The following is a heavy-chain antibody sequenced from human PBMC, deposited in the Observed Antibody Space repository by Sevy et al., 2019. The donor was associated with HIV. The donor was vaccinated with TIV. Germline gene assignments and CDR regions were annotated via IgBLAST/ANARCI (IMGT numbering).Heavy chain of an antibody. CDR3: ARDLWFGGFWGNWFDP. CDR1: GFTFSNYY. CDR2: ISGSVSTI. J-gene: IGHJ5*02. D-gene: IGHD3-10*01. V-gene: IGHV3-11*04. Sequence: GGSLRLSCAASGFTFSNYYMSWIRQAPGKGLEWVSYISGSVSTIYYADSVKGRFTISRDNARTSLFLQMDSLRAEDTALYYCARDLWFGGFWGNWFDPWGQGSLVTVSS.